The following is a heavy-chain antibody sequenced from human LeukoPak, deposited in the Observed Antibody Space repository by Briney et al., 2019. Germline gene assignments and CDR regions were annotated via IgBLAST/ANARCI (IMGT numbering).Heavy chain of an antibody. V-gene: IGHV3-7*01. D-gene: IGHD2-21*01. Sequence: GGSLRLSCEASGFAFSSYWASWVRQAPGKGLEWVANINQDGNSQNYVDSVRGRFTISKDNAKNSLYLQMNSLRAEDTAVYYCARSLWPEDYWGQGILVTVSS. J-gene: IGHJ4*02. CDR2: INQDGNSQ. CDR3: ARSLWPEDY. CDR1: GFAFSSYW.